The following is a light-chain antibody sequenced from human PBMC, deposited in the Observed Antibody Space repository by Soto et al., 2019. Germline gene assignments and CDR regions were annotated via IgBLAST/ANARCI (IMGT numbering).Light chain of an antibody. V-gene: IGKV1-39*01. CDR3: QQSYMDPIT. CDR1: QTISKS. CDR2: DAS. J-gene: IGKJ5*01. Sequence: DIQMTQSPSSLSASVGDTISITCRSFQTISKSLNWYQKKPGKAPNLLIYDASRLQSGVPSRFSGSGGGTDFTLSISSVQPEDFATYFCQQSYMDPITFGQGTRLEIK.